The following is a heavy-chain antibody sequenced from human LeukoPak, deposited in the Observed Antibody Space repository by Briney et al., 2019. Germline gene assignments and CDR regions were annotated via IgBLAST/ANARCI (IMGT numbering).Heavy chain of an antibody. CDR2: IYSGGTT. J-gene: IGHJ4*02. Sequence: GGSLRLSCAASGFTVSTNCMTCVRQAPGKGLEWVSTIYSGGTTYYADSVMGRFTISRHNSRNTLYLQMNSLRAEDTAVYYCARVDTVMAYYFDLWGQGTLVTASS. CDR1: GFTVSTNC. CDR3: ARVDTVMAYYFDL. V-gene: IGHV3-53*04. D-gene: IGHD5-18*01.